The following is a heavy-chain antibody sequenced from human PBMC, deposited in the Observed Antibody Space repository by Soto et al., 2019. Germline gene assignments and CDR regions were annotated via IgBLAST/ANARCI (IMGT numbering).Heavy chain of an antibody. J-gene: IGHJ6*02. CDR3: ARVSAAYYYYGMDV. Sequence: PGGSLRLSCAASGFTFSSYWMHWVRQAPGKGLVWVSRINSDGSSTSYADSVKGRFTISRDNAKNTLYLQMNSLRAEDTAVYYCARVSAAYYYYGMDVWGQGTTVTVSS. V-gene: IGHV3-74*01. CDR1: GFTFSSYW. D-gene: IGHD6-25*01. CDR2: INSDGSST.